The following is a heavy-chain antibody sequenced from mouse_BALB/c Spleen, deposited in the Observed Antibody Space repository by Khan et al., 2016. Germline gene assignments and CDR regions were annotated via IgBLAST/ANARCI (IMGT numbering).Heavy chain of an antibody. V-gene: IGHV14-3*02. CDR3: ARSPYGYDVGFAY. CDR2: IDPANGNT. D-gene: IGHD2-14*01. J-gene: IGHJ3*01. CDR1: GFNIKDTY. Sequence: VQLQQSGAELVKPGASVKLSCTASGFNIKDTYMHWVKQRPEQGLEWIGRIDPANGNTKYDPKFQGKATITADTSSNTAYLQLSRLTSEDTAVYYCARSPYGYDVGFAYWGQGTLVTVSA.